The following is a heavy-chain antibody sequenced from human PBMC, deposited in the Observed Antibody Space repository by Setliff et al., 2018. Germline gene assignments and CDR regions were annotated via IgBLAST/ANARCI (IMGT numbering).Heavy chain of an antibody. D-gene: IGHD3-16*01. V-gene: IGHV1-2*02. Sequence: GASVKVSCKASGYPFIGYFMHWVRQAPGQGLEWMGWINPKSGGTRYAQKFQGRVTMTRDTSISTAYMELSSLRSDDTAVYYCARDGISWLMWFDPWGQGTLVTVSS. J-gene: IGHJ5*02. CDR1: GYPFIGYF. CDR2: INPKSGGT. CDR3: ARDGISWLMWFDP.